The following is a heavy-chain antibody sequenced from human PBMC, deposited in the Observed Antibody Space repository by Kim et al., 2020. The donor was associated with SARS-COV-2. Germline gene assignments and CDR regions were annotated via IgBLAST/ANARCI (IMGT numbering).Heavy chain of an antibody. J-gene: IGHJ3*02. V-gene: IGHV3-7*03. CDR1: GFTFSSYW. D-gene: IGHD1-26*01. Sequence: GGSLRLSCAASGFTFSSYWMSWVRQAPGKGLEWVANIKQDGSEKYYVDSVKGRFTISRDNAKNSLYLQMNSLRAEDTAVYYCARVRGAYHYDAFDIWGQGTMVTVSS. CDR3: ARVRGAYHYDAFDI. CDR2: IKQDGSEK.